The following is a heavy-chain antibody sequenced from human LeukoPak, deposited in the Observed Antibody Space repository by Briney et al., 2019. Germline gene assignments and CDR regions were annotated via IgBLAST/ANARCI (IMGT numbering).Heavy chain of an antibody. CDR3: ARDYYDSSGYYYFDY. J-gene: IGHJ4*02. V-gene: IGHV3-53*05. Sequence: ETLSLTCAVSGGSISSSNWWSWVRQAPGKGLEWVSIISSGGTTYYADSVKGRFTISRDNSKNTLYLQMNSLRAEDTAVYYCARDYYDSSGYYYFDYWGQGTLVTVSS. D-gene: IGHD3-22*01. CDR2: ISSGGTT. CDR1: GGSISSSNW.